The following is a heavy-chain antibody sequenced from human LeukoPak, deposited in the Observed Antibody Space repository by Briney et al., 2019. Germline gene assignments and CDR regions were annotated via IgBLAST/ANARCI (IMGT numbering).Heavy chain of an antibody. D-gene: IGHD6-19*01. J-gene: IGHJ6*02. CDR3: GKPAKYWLVRGNGVDV. CDR1: GFSFSTYA. V-gene: IGHV3-23*01. CDR2: IDAGGGDT. Sequence: PGASLRLSCAASGFSFSTYAMTWVRQAPGKGLEWVASIDAGGGDTYHSDSVKGRFTISRDNSMNTLYLQMNSLRADDTVVYYCGKPAKYWLVRGNGVDVWGQGTTVTVSS.